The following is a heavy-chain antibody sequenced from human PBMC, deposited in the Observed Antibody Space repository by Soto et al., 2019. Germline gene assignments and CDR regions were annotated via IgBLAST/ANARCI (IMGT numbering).Heavy chain of an antibody. CDR1: GYTFTGYY. V-gene: IGHV1-2*04. J-gene: IGHJ6*02. CDR3: ARALIEMATIRDYYYGMDV. Sequence: ASVKVSCRASGYTFTGYYMHWVRQAPGQGLEWMGWINPNSGGTNYAQKFQGWVTMTRDTSISTAYMELSRLRSDDTAVYYCARALIEMATIRDYYYGMDVWGQGTTVTVS. D-gene: IGHD5-12*01. CDR2: INPNSGGT.